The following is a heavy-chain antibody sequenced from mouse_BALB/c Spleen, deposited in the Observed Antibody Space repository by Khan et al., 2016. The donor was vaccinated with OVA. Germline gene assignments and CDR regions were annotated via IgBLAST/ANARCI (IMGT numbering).Heavy chain of an antibody. D-gene: IGHD1-1*01. V-gene: IGHV3-2*02. CDR3: ARVYGGDFDY. CDR1: GYSITSDYA. Sequence: EVQLQESGPGLVKPSQSLSLTCTVTGYSITSDYAWNWIRQFPGNKLEWMGFISYSGNTKYNPSLKSRFSITRDTSKNQFFLALNSVTTEDTATYYCARVYGGDFDYWGQGTSLTVSS. J-gene: IGHJ2*02. CDR2: ISYSGNT.